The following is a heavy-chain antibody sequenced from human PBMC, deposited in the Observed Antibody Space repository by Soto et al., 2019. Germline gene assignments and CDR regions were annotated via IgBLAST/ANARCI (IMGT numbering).Heavy chain of an antibody. CDR3: ARWGTTGGLDV. CDR2: TSYDGSDK. D-gene: IGHD3-16*01. Sequence: QVQLVESGGGVVQPGTSLRVSCVGSGFTFRSYVIHWVRQAPGKGLEWVALTSYDGSDKYYADSVRGRFTISRDNSRNTVDVQMVSLRVEDTAVYYCARWGTTGGLDVWGQGTVVSVS. J-gene: IGHJ1*01. V-gene: IGHV3-30*19. CDR1: GFTFRSYV.